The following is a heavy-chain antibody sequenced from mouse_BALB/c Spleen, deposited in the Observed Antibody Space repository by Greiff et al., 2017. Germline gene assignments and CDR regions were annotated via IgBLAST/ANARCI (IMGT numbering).Heavy chain of an antibody. CDR3: TRRGAYGHYAMDY. CDR1: GFTFSNYW. Sequence: EVKVVESGGGLVQPGGSMKLSCVASGFTFSNYWMNWVRQSPEKGLEWVAEIRLKSNNYATHYAESVKGRFTISRADSKSSIYLQMNNLRAADTGIYYYTRRGAYGHYAMDYWGQGTSVTVSA. D-gene: IGHD2-10*02. CDR2: IRLKSNNYAT. V-gene: IGHV6-6*02. J-gene: IGHJ4*01.